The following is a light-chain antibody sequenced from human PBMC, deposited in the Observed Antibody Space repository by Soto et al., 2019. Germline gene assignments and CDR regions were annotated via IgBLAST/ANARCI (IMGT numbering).Light chain of an antibody. V-gene: IGKV3-15*01. J-gene: IGKJ1*01. CDR3: QQYKDWPLT. Sequence: EILMTQSPVTLSLSPGERATLSCRASQSVSSNLAWYQQKPGQAPSLLIYGAFTRATGIPARFSGTGSGTEFTLTISSLQSEDFALYYCQQYKDWPLTFGQGTKVEI. CDR2: GAF. CDR1: QSVSSN.